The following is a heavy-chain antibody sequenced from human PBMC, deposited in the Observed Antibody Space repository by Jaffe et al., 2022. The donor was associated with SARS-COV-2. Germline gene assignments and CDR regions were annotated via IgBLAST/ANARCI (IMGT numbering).Heavy chain of an antibody. D-gene: IGHD2-21*01. V-gene: IGHV3-7*03. CDR2: IKEDGTLT. J-gene: IGHJ4*02. Sequence: EVQLVESGGHLVQPGGSLRLSCAASGLIFSDYSMTWIRQAPGKGPEWVANIKEDGTLTFYLGSVKGRFTISRDNAKSSLFLQMNSLRGEDTAVYYCATYCGRGKCYSTFDHWGQGTLVTVSS. CDR1: GLIFSDYS. CDR3: ATYCGRGKCYSTFDH.